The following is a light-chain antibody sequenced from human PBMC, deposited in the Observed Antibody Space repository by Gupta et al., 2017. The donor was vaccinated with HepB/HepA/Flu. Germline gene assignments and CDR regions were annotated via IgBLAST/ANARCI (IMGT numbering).Light chain of an antibody. CDR1: QNTGYW. J-gene: IGKJ1*01. CDR3: QQYNNYPWT. V-gene: IGKV1-5*03. Sequence: DIQMTQSPSPLSASVGDRVTITCRASQNTGYWLAWFQQKPGKAPNLLISKTSTLESGVPSRFSGSRSGTEFTLTISSLQPDDFATYYCQQYNNYPWTFGQGTKVEIK. CDR2: KTS.